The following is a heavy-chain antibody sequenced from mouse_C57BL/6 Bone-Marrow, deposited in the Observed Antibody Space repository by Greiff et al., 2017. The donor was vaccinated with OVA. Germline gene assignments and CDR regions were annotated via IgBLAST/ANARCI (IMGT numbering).Heavy chain of an antibody. J-gene: IGHJ3*01. Sequence: EVQLVESGGGLVKPGGSLKLSCAASGFTFSSYAMSWVRQTPEKRLEWVATISDGGSSTYYPDNVKGRFTISRDNAKNNLYLQMSHLKSEDTAMYYCARCDGYFFAYWGQGTLVTVSA. CDR3: ARCDGYFFAY. V-gene: IGHV5-4*01. CDR1: GFTFSSYA. CDR2: ISDGGSST. D-gene: IGHD2-3*01.